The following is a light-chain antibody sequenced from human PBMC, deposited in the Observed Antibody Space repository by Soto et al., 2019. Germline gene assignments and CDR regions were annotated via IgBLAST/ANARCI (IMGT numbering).Light chain of an antibody. Sequence: DVVMTQSPLSLPVTLGQPASISCRSSQSLVYSDGNSYLTWFQQRPGQSPRRLIYKVSNRDSGVPDRFSGSGSGTDFTLEISRVEADDVGIYYCMEGTHWPRTFGQGTKVEIK. J-gene: IGKJ1*01. CDR2: KVS. V-gene: IGKV2-30*01. CDR1: QSLVYSDGNSY. CDR3: MEGTHWPRT.